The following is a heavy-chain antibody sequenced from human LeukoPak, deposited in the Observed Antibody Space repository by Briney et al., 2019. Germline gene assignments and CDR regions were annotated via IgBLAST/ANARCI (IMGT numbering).Heavy chain of an antibody. V-gene: IGHV3-30-3*01. CDR3: ARDLDY. J-gene: IGHJ4*02. CDR2: ISYDGSNK. Sequence: LRLSCAASGFTFSSYAMHWVRQAPGKGLEWVAVISYDGSNKYYADSVKGRFTISRDNSKNTLYLQMNSLRAEDTAVYYCARDLDYWGQGTLVTVSS. CDR1: GFTFSSYA.